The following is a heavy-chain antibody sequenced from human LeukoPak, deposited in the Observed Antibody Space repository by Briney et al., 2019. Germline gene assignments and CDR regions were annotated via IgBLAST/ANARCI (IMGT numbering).Heavy chain of an antibody. CDR3: ARRLENSSGYIMGYYFDY. Sequence: KTGGSLRLSCAASGFTFSSYSMNGVRQAPGKGLKWVSSISSSSSYIYYADSVKGRFTISRDNAKNSLYLQMNSLRAEDTAVYYCARRLENSSGYIMGYYFDYWGQGTLVTVSS. J-gene: IGHJ4*02. V-gene: IGHV3-21*01. CDR1: GFTFSSYS. CDR2: ISSSSSYI. D-gene: IGHD3-22*01.